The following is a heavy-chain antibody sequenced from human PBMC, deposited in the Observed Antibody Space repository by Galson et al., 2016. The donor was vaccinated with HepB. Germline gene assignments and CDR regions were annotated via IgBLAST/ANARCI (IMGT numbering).Heavy chain of an antibody. J-gene: IGHJ6*03. CDR1: GGSFSAYN. V-gene: IGHV4-34*01. CDR2: IHHSGST. CDR3: ARPRSGPVGGNYYLDV. Sequence: SLTCAVFGGSFSAYNLTWIRQPPGKGLEWIGEIHHSGSTIYNPSLKSRVTMSVDTSSNQLSLSLRSVTAADTAVYYCARPRSGPVGGNYYLDVWGQGTTVTISS. D-gene: IGHD6-19*01.